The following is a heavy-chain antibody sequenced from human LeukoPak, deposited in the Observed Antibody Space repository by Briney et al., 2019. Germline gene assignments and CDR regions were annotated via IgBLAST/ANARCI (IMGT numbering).Heavy chain of an antibody. D-gene: IGHD6-13*01. CDR3: ASVIAASGTRNWYFDL. J-gene: IGHJ2*01. CDR2: INPNSGGT. Sequence: ASVKVSCKASGYTFTGYYMHWVRQAPGQGLEWMGWINPNSGGTNYAQKFQGWVTMTRDTSISTAYMELSRLRSDDTAVYFCASVIAASGTRNWYFDLWGHGTLVTVSS. V-gene: IGHV1-2*04. CDR1: GYTFTGYY.